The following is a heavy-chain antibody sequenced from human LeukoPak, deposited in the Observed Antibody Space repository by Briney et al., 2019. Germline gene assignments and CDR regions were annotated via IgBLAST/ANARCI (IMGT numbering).Heavy chain of an antibody. D-gene: IGHD6-13*01. Sequence: GRSLRLSCAASGFTFSSYAMHWVRQAPGKGLEWVAVISYDGSNKYYADSVKGRFTISRDNSKNTLYLQINSLRAEDTAVYYCAKGGSSSWSYFDYWGQGTLVTVSS. V-gene: IGHV3-30*04. CDR1: GFTFSSYA. CDR3: AKGGSSSWSYFDY. CDR2: ISYDGSNK. J-gene: IGHJ4*02.